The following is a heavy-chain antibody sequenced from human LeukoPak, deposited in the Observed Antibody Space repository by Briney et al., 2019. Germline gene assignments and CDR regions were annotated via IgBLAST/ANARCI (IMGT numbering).Heavy chain of an antibody. CDR3: ASPGTDV. D-gene: IGHD1-1*01. CDR2: INHSGST. CDR1: GGSFSGYY. Sequence: SETLSLTCAVYGGSFSGYYLSWIRQPPGKGLEWIGEINHSGSTNYNPSLKSRVTISVDTSKNQFSLKLSSVTAADTAVYYCASPGTDVWGKGTTVTVSS. J-gene: IGHJ6*04. V-gene: IGHV4-34*01.